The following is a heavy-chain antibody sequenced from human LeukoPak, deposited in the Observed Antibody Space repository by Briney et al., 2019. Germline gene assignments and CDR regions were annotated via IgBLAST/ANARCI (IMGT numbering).Heavy chain of an antibody. CDR3: ANRGEPYDAFDI. J-gene: IGHJ3*02. Sequence: GGSLRLSCAASGFTFSSYAMSWVRQAPGKGLEWVSAISGSGGSTYYADSVKGRFTISRDNSKNTLYLQMNSLRAEDTAVYYCANRGEPYDAFDIWGQGTMVTVSS. CDR2: ISGSGGST. CDR1: GFTFSSYA. D-gene: IGHD3-16*01. V-gene: IGHV3-23*01.